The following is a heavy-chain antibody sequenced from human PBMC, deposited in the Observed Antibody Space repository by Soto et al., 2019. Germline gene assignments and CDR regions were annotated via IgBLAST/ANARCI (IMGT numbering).Heavy chain of an antibody. J-gene: IGHJ5*02. Sequence: PGWAQSLSCAASGFTISSYSMNWVRQNPGKGLEWVASTSSSSSYIYYADSVKGRFTISRDNAKNSLYLQMNSLRAEDTAVYYCARDPTLLLWFGEVSHNWFDPWGQGTLVTVSS. CDR1: GFTISSYS. D-gene: IGHD3-10*01. V-gene: IGHV3-21*01. CDR3: ARDPTLLLWFGEVSHNWFDP. CDR2: TSSSSSYI.